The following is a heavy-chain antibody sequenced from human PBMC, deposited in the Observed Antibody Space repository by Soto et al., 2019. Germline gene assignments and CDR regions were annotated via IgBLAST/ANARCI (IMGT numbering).Heavy chain of an antibody. CDR3: ASHCSSTSCYGGEAYYYGLDV. Sequence: GASVKVSCKASGYTFTSYGISWVRQAPGQGPEWMGWINAYYENTNFAQKFQGRVTMTTDTPTSTAYMELRSLRSDDTAVYYCASHCSSTSCYGGEAYYYGLDVWGQGTTVTASS. CDR1: GYTFTSYG. J-gene: IGHJ6*02. CDR2: INAYYENT. V-gene: IGHV1-18*04. D-gene: IGHD2-2*01.